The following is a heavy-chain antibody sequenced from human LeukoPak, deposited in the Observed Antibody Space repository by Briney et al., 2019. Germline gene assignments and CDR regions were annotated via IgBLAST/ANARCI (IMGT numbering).Heavy chain of an antibody. Sequence: ASETLSLTCAVYGGSFSGYYWSWIRQPPGKGLEWIGEINHSGSTNYNPSLKSRVTISVDTSKNQFFLKLSSVTAADTAVYYCARREMATMNYWGQGTLVTVSS. D-gene: IGHD5-12*01. V-gene: IGHV4-34*01. CDR1: GGSFSGYY. CDR3: ARREMATMNY. J-gene: IGHJ4*02. CDR2: INHSGST.